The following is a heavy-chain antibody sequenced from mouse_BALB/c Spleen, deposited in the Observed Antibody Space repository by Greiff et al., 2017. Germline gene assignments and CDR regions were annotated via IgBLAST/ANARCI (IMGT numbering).Heavy chain of an antibody. V-gene: IGHV5-6-4*01. CDR2: ISSGGSYT. J-gene: IGHJ2*01. CDR1: GFTFSSYT. CDR3: TRAPGTGYFDY. D-gene: IGHD4-1*01. Sequence: EVKVVESGGGLVKPGGSLKLSCAASGFTFSSYTMSWVRQTPEKRLEWVATISSGGSYTYYPDSVKGRFTISRDNAKNTLYLQMSSLKSEDTAMYYCTRAPGTGYFDYWGQGTTLTVSS.